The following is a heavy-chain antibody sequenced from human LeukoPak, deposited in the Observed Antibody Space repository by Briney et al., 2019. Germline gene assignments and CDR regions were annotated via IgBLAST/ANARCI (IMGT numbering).Heavy chain of an antibody. CDR3: ARASDYGDYSWPY. D-gene: IGHD4-17*01. CDR1: GYTFTGYY. J-gene: IGHJ4*02. V-gene: IGHV1-2*02. Sequence: ASVKVSCKASGYTFTGYYMHWVRQAPGQGLEWMGWINPNSGGTNYAQKFQGRVTMTRDTSISTAYMELSRLRSDDTAVYYCARASDYGDYSWPYWGQGTLVTVSS. CDR2: INPNSGGT.